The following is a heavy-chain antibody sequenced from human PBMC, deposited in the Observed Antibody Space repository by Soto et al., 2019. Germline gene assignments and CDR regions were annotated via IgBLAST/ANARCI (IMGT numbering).Heavy chain of an antibody. D-gene: IGHD1-26*01. J-gene: IGHJ3*02. CDR3: ARSSGSYWGRAFDI. Sequence: QVQLQESGPGLVKPSETLSLTCTVSGGSISSYYWSWIRQPAGKGLEWIGRIYTSGSTNYNPSLTSRVTMSVDTSKNQFSLKLSSVTAADTAVYHCARSSGSYWGRAFDIWGQGTMVTVSS. V-gene: IGHV4-4*07. CDR1: GGSISSYY. CDR2: IYTSGST.